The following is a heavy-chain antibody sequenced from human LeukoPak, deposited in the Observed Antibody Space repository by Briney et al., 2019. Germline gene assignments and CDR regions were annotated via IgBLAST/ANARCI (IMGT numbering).Heavy chain of an antibody. CDR2: INPNSGGT. CDR1: GYTFTGYC. CDR3: ARDYYGSGSYYQLGY. J-gene: IGHJ4*02. Sequence: ASVKVSCKASGYTFTGYCMHWVRQAPGQGPEWMGWINPNSGGTKYAQKFQGRVTMTRDTSITTVYMELSSLRSDDTAVYYCARDYYGSGSYYQLGYWGQGTLVTVSS. V-gene: IGHV1-2*02. D-gene: IGHD3-10*01.